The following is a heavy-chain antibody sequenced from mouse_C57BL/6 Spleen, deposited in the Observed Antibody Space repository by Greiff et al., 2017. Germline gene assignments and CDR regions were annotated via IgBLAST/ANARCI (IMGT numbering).Heavy chain of an antibody. Sequence: VHLVESGAELVKPGASVKLSCKASGYTFTEYTIHWVKQRSGQGLEWIGWFYPGSGSIKYNEKFKDKATLTADKSSSTVYMELSRLTSEDSAVYFCARHEDTYGYGAWFAYWGQGTLVTVSA. J-gene: IGHJ3*01. CDR1: GYTFTEYT. D-gene: IGHD2-2*01. V-gene: IGHV1-62-2*01. CDR2: FYPGSGSI. CDR3: ARHEDTYGYGAWFAY.